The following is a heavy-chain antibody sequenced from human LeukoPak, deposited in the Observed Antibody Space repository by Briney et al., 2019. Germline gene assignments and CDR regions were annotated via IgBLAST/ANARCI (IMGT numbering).Heavy chain of an antibody. CDR3: AKDCRTRIAVAGTGYYYYYMDV. D-gene: IGHD6-19*01. CDR1: GFTFSSYG. J-gene: IGHJ6*03. V-gene: IGHV3-30*02. CDR2: IRYDGSNK. Sequence: GGSLRLSCAASGFTFSSYGMHWVRQAPGKGLEWVAFIRYDGSNKYYADSVKGRSTISRDNSKNTLYLQMNSLRAEDTAVYYCAKDCRTRIAVAGTGYYYYYMDVWGKGTTVTVSS.